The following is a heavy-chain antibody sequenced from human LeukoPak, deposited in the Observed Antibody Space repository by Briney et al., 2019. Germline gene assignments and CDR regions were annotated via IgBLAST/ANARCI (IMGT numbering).Heavy chain of an antibody. V-gene: IGHV1-46*01. Sequence: ASVKVSCKASGYTFTGYYMHWVRQAPGQGLQWMGIINPSGGSTTYAQKFQGRVTMTRDMSASTVYMELSSLRSEDTAVYYCARGDYSSPRAWFDPWGQGTLVIVSS. CDR3: ARGDYSSPRAWFDP. D-gene: IGHD4-11*01. CDR1: GYTFTGYY. CDR2: INPSGGST. J-gene: IGHJ5*02.